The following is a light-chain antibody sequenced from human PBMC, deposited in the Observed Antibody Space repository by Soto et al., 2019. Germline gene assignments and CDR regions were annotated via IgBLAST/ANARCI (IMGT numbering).Light chain of an antibody. Sequence: EIVLTQSPATLSLSPGERATLSCRASQSVSSYLAWYQQRPGQAPRLLIYEASSRATGIPARFSGSGSGTDFTLPISSLLPEDFALYYCQQRSNWPTTFGQGTKV. CDR3: QQRSNWPTT. J-gene: IGKJ1*01. CDR2: EAS. V-gene: IGKV3-11*01. CDR1: QSVSSY.